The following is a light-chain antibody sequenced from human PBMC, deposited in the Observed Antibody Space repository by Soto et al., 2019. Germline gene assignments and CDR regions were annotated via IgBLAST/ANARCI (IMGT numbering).Light chain of an antibody. CDR1: QNIAEF. V-gene: IGKV1-39*01. CDR3: QQFYSPVLS. Sequence: DVQMTQSPSSLSASIGDRVTLTCRARQNIAEFLNWYQVKSDKGPKLLIYGTSTLQSGVPSRFRGGGSVTDFTLTISNLHPEYFAVYYWQQFYSPVLSFGGGT. CDR2: GTS. J-gene: IGKJ4*01.